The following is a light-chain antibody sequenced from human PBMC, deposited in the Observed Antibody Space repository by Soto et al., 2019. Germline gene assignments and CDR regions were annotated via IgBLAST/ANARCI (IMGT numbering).Light chain of an antibody. CDR2: GAS. CDR1: QSVSSN. V-gene: IGKV3-15*01. J-gene: IGKJ2*03. CDR3: QQYNNWPPVR. Sequence: EIVMTQSPATLSVSPGERATLSCRASQSVSSNLAWSQQKPGQAPRLLIYGASTRATGIPARFSGSGSGTEFTLAISSQQSEDFAVYDCQQYNNWPPVRFGQGTKMEIK.